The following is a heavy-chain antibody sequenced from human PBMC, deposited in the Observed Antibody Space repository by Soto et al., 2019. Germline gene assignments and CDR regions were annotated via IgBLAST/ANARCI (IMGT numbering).Heavy chain of an antibody. CDR3: AKDFLAYCSGGSCYGPDY. CDR2: ISGSGGST. J-gene: IGHJ4*02. CDR1: GFTFSSYA. V-gene: IGHV3-23*01. D-gene: IGHD2-15*01. Sequence: GGSLRLSCAASGFTFSSYAMSWVRQAPGKGLEWVSAISGSGGSTYYADSVKGRFTISGDNSKNTLYLQMNSLRAEDTAVYYCAKDFLAYCSGGSCYGPDYWGQGTLVTVSS.